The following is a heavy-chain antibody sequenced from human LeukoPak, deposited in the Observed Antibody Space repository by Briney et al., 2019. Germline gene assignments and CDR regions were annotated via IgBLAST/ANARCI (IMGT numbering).Heavy chain of an antibody. D-gene: IGHD2-8*01. Sequence: ASVKVSCKASGYTFTSYYMHWVRQAPGQGLEWMGIINPSGGSTSCAQKFQGRVTMTRDTSTSTVYMELSSLRSEDTAVYYCAIDGIVPEDLYYYGMDVWGQGTTVTVSS. V-gene: IGHV1-46*01. J-gene: IGHJ6*02. CDR2: INPSGGST. CDR3: AIDGIVPEDLYYYGMDV. CDR1: GYTFTSYY.